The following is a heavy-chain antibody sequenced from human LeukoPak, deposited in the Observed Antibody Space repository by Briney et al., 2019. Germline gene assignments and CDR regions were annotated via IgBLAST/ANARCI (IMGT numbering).Heavy chain of an antibody. Sequence: SGGSLRLSCAASGFTFDDYGMSWVRQAPGKGLEWVSSISSSSSYIYYADSVKGRFTISRDNAKNSLYLQMNSLRAEDTAVYYCARDGAWLQESSRFDYWGQGTLVTVSS. CDR1: GFTFDDYG. CDR3: ARDGAWLQESSRFDY. D-gene: IGHD3-9*01. J-gene: IGHJ4*02. V-gene: IGHV3-21*01. CDR2: ISSSSSYI.